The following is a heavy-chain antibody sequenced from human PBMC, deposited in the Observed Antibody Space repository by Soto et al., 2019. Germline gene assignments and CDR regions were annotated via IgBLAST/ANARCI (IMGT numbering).Heavy chain of an antibody. CDR1: GGTFSSYA. V-gene: IGHV1-69*12. J-gene: IGHJ6*02. Sequence: QVQLVQSGAEVKKPGSSVKVSCKASGGTFSSYAISWVRQAPGQGLEWMGGIIPIFGTANYAQKFQGRVTLTADESTSTAEMELSSLRSEDTAVYYCAAKGLVPAAIAYYYYGMGVWGQGTTGTVSS. CDR2: IIPIFGTA. D-gene: IGHD2-2*01. CDR3: AAKGLVPAAIAYYYYGMGV.